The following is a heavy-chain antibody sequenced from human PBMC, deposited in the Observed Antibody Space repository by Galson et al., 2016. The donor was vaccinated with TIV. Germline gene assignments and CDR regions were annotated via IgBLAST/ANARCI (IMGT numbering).Heavy chain of an antibody. CDR1: GFTFSSYG. J-gene: IGHJ4*02. CDR3: ARDRDIVAATPPFDY. D-gene: IGHD5-12*01. Sequence: SLRLSCAASGFTFSSYGIHWVRQAPGKGLEWVAVIWYDGSNEYFTDSVKGRFTISRDNSNNTLYLQMNSLRAEDTALYYCARDRDIVAATPPFDYWGQGTLVTVSS. CDR2: IWYDGSNE. V-gene: IGHV3-33*01.